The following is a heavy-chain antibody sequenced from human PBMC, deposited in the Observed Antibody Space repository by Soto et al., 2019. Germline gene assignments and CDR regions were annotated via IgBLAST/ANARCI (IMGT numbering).Heavy chain of an antibody. CDR2: MNPKSGNT. CDR3: ARGPYYDFWSGYYSRHWFDP. V-gene: IGHV1-8*01. D-gene: IGHD3-3*01. Sequence: ASVKVSCKASGYTFTSYDINWVRQATGQGLEWMGWMNPKSGNTGYAQKFQGRVTMPRNTSISTAYMELSSLRSEDTAVYYCARGPYYDFWSGYYSRHWFDPWGQGTLVTVSS. CDR1: GYTFTSYD. J-gene: IGHJ5*02.